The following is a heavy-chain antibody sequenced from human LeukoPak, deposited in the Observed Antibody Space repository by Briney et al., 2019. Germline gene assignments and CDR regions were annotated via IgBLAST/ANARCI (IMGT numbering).Heavy chain of an antibody. V-gene: IGHV3-66*01. CDR1: GFTVSSNY. D-gene: IGHD2-8*01. CDR3: AKEASYGYFDY. J-gene: IGHJ4*02. CDR2: NYSGGST. Sequence: GGSLRLSCAASGFTVSSNYMSWVRQAPGKGLEWVSVNYSGGSTYYADSVKGRFTISRDNSKNTLYLQMNSLRAEDTAVYYCAKEASYGYFDYWGQGTLVTVSS.